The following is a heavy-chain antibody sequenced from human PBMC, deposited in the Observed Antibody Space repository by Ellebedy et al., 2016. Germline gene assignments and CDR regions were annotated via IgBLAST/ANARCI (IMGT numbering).Heavy chain of an antibody. Sequence: ASVKVSRXASGYTLTSYYMNWVRQAPGQGIEWLGIINPSGGNTNYAQKFQGRVSMATDTSTTTVYMELSSLRSEDTALYYCARGDYGGKSPGRAWGQGTLVTASS. CDR2: INPSGGNT. J-gene: IGHJ5*02. CDR3: ARGDYGGKSPGRA. V-gene: IGHV1-46*01. CDR1: GYTLTSYY. D-gene: IGHD4-23*01.